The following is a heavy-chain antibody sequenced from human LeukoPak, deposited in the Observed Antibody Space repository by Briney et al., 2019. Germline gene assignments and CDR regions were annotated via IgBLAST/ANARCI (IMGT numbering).Heavy chain of an antibody. V-gene: IGHV3-23*01. D-gene: IGHD6-13*01. CDR2: FTGSGGNT. J-gene: IGHJ4*02. Sequence: GGSLRLSCAASGFTFDSYAMTWVRQAPGKGLEWVSAFTGSGGNTYYADSVKGRFTISRDDSRNTLYLQMNSLRVEDTAIYFCAKDIGSSYLYYFDNWGQGTLVTVSS. CDR1: GFTFDSYA. CDR3: AKDIGSSYLYYFDN.